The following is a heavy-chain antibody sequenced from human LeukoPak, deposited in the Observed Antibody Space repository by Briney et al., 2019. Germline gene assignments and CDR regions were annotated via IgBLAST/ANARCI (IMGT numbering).Heavy chain of an antibody. CDR3: ARNLGTHPGSH. D-gene: IGHD1-1*01. V-gene: IGHV3-23*01. CDR1: GFTFSNDA. Sequence: GGSLRLSCAASGFTFSNDAMNWVRQAPGKGLAWVAGISNTAVYIYYAGSVKGRFTISRDNSKNALCLQMSRLRVEDTATYYCARNLGTHPGSHWGQGTPVTVSS. J-gene: IGHJ4*02. CDR2: ISNTAVYI.